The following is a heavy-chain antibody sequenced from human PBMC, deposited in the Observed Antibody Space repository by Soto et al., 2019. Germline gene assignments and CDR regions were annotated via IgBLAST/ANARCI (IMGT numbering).Heavy chain of an antibody. J-gene: IGHJ2*01. CDR3: ARGDGYFDL. V-gene: IGHV4-59*08. CDR2: IYYSGST. Sequence: QVQLQESGPGLVKPSETLSLTCTVSGGSISSYYWSWIRQPPGKGLEWIGYIYYSGSTNYNPSLKGRVTIPVDTSKNQFPLRLSSVTAADPAVYYCARGDGYFDLWGRGTLVTVSS. CDR1: GGSISSYY.